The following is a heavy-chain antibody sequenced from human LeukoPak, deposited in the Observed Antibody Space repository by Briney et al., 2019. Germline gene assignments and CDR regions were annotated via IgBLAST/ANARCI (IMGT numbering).Heavy chain of an antibody. CDR2: ISWDGGST. Sequence: GGSLRLSCAASGFTFDDYTMHWVRQAPGKGLEWVSLISWDGGSTYYADSVEGRFTISRDNSKNSLYLQMNSLRTEDTALYYCAKDIVDFWSGYYDAFDIWGQGTMVTVSS. CDR3: AKDIVDFWSGYYDAFDI. V-gene: IGHV3-43*01. CDR1: GFTFDDYT. D-gene: IGHD3-3*01. J-gene: IGHJ3*02.